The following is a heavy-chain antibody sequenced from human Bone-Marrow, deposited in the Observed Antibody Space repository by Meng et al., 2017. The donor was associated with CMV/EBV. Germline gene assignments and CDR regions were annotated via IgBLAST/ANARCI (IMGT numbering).Heavy chain of an antibody. CDR3: AQGTPSHYFDD. J-gene: IGHJ4*02. CDR1: GYTFTGYY. V-gene: IGHV1-2*02. Sequence: ASVKVSCKASGYTFTGYYMHWVRQAPGQGLEWMGWINPNNGGTNYAQKFQGRVTMTRDTSISTAYMELSRLRSDDTAVYYCAQGTPSHYFDDWGQGTLVTVAS. CDR2: INPNNGGT.